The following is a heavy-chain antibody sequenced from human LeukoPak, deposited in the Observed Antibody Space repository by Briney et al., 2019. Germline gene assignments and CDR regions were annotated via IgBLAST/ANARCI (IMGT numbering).Heavy chain of an antibody. D-gene: IGHD6-13*01. CDR2: IYPGDSDT. J-gene: IGHJ4*02. Sequence: GESLKISCKGSGYSFTTYWIAWVRQMPGKGLEWMGIIYPGDSDTRYSPSFQGQVTISADKSITTAYLRWSSLKASDSAMYYCARRTVSSWFYFDYWGQGALVTVSS. CDR1: GYSFTTYW. V-gene: IGHV5-51*01. CDR3: ARRTVSSWFYFDY.